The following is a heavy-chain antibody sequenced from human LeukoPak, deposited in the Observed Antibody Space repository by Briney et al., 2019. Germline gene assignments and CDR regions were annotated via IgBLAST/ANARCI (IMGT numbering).Heavy chain of an antibody. D-gene: IGHD1-26*01. Sequence: GGSLRLSCAASGFTFSSYNMNWVRQAPGKGLEWVSGINWNGGSTGYADSVKGRFTISRDNAKNSLYLQMNSLRAEDTALYYCARARSGSYDDYWGQGTLVTVSS. J-gene: IGHJ4*02. CDR3: ARARSGSYDDY. CDR2: INWNGGST. V-gene: IGHV3-20*04. CDR1: GFTFSSYN.